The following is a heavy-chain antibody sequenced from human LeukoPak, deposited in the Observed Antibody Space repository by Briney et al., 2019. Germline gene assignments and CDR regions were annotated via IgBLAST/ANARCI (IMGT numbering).Heavy chain of an antibody. J-gene: IGHJ4*02. Sequence: GGSLRLSCAASGFTFDDYAMHWVRQAPGKGLEWVSGISWDSGSIGYADSVKGRFTISRDNAKNSLYLQMNSLRAEETALYYCAKDMVATVTTSFDYWGQGTLVTVSS. CDR1: GFTFDDYA. V-gene: IGHV3-9*01. CDR3: AKDMVATVTTSFDY. D-gene: IGHD4-17*01. CDR2: ISWDSGSI.